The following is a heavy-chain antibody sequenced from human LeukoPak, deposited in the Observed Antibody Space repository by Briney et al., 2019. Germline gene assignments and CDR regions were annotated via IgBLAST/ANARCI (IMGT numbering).Heavy chain of an antibody. CDR3: ATKTEFCSGGSCYDY. Sequence: PRRSLRLSCVASGFTLSHYGMHWVRQTPGKGLEWVAVIWHDGSDKYYADSVKGRFTISRDNSKNTLYLEMNSLRAEDTAVYYCATKTEFCSGGSCYDYWGQGTLVTVSS. J-gene: IGHJ4*02. CDR2: IWHDGSDK. CDR1: GFTLSHYG. V-gene: IGHV3-33*01. D-gene: IGHD2-15*01.